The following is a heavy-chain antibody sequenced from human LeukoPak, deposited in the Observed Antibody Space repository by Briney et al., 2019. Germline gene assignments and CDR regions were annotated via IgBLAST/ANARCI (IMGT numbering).Heavy chain of an antibody. J-gene: IGHJ1*01. V-gene: IGHV1-46*01. CDR2: MNPSGASA. CDR1: GYTFTSYY. Sequence: ASVKVSCKASGYTFTSYYIHWLRQAPGHRLEWMGIMNPSGASASYAQKFQGRVTMTRDTSTSTVYMELSSLRSEDTAVYYCARGAPVVVPSDYGPGYFRLWGQGTLVTVSS. D-gene: IGHD2-21*01. CDR3: ARGAPVVVPSDYGPGYFRL.